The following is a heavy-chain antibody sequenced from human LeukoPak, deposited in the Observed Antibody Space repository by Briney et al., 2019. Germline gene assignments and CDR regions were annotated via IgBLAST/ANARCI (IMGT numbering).Heavy chain of an antibody. D-gene: IGHD3-16*01. J-gene: IGHJ4*02. Sequence: ASVKVSCKTSGFSFSSYYIHWVRQAPGQVLEWMGRINPSGDTRTYAQNFQGRVTMTRDTSASTVYMALSSLRSDDTAIYYCARTPIWGIFRSPLDSWGQGTLVTVSS. CDR1: GFSFSSYY. V-gene: IGHV1-46*01. CDR3: ARTPIWGIFRSPLDS. CDR2: INPSGDTR.